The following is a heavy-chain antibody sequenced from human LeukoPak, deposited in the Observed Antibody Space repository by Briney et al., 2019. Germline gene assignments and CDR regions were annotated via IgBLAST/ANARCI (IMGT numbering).Heavy chain of an antibody. CDR2: ISGRSTTV. CDR3: ARERNYGSGTQYFYYYGMDV. V-gene: IGHV3-48*02. Sequence: PGGSLRLSCAASGYTLSSYTMSWVRQAPGKGLEWVSSISGRSTTVYNADSVKGRFTISRDNAKNSLYLQLNSLRDEDTAMYYCARERNYGSGTQYFYYYGMDVWGQGTPVTVSS. CDR1: GYTLSSYT. J-gene: IGHJ6*02. D-gene: IGHD3-10*01.